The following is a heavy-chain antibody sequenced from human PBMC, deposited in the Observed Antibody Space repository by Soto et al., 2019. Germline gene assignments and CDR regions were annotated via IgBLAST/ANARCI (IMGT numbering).Heavy chain of an antibody. CDR2: INPNSGGT. J-gene: IGHJ6*02. CDR3: ARARIAAPPYYYYGMDV. D-gene: IGHD6-6*01. CDR1: GYTFTGYY. Sequence: ASVKVSCKASGYTFTGYYMHWVRQAPGQGLEWMGWINPNSGGTNYAQKFQGRVTMTRATSISTAYMELSRLRSDDTAVYYCARARIAAPPYYYYGMDVWGQGTTVTVSS. V-gene: IGHV1-2*02.